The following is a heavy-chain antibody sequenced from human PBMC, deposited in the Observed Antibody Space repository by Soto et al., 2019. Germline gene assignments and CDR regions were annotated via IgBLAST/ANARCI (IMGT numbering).Heavy chain of an antibody. CDR2: IIPIFGTA. Sequence: QVQLVQSGAEVKKPGSSVKVSCKASGGTFSSYAISWVRQAPGQGLEWMRGIIPIFGTANYAQKFQGRVTITADESTSTAYMELSSLRSEDTAVYYCASETVGATDYYYGMDVWGQGTTVTVSS. V-gene: IGHV1-69*01. J-gene: IGHJ6*02. D-gene: IGHD1-26*01. CDR1: GGTFSSYA. CDR3: ASETVGATDYYYGMDV.